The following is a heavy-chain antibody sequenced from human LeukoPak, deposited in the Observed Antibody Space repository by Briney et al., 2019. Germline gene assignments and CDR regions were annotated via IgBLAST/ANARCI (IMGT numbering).Heavy chain of an antibody. D-gene: IGHD3-9*01. Sequence: PGGSLRLSCAASGFTFSSYGMHWVRQAPGKGLEWVAVISYDGSNKYYADSVKGRFTISRDNSKNTLYLQMNSLRAEDTAVYYCAKDYDISTGYYGGAYYYGMDVWGQGTTVTVSS. CDR3: AKDYDISTGYYGGAYYYGMDV. J-gene: IGHJ6*02. CDR1: GFTFSSYG. V-gene: IGHV3-30*18. CDR2: ISYDGSNK.